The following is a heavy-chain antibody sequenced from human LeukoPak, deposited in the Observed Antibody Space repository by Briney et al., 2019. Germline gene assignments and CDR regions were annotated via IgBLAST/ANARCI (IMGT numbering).Heavy chain of an antibody. Sequence: GGSLRLSCAASGFTFSNYWMTWVRQAPGKGREGVANIKQDGSDKYYVDSVKGRFTISRDNAKNSLYLQMNSLRAEDTAVYYCARDQDVVVMLGIIAYDAFDVWGQGTLVTVSS. D-gene: IGHD2-8*01. CDR3: ARDQDVVVMLGIIAYDAFDV. CDR2: IKQDGSDK. CDR1: GFTFSNYW. V-gene: IGHV3-7*01. J-gene: IGHJ3*01.